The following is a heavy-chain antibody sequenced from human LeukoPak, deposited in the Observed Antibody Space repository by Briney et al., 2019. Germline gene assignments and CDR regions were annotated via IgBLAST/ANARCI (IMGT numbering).Heavy chain of an antibody. Sequence: PGGSLRLSGAAYGFTLSRNGMGWDGQGEGKGREGGSSISGSGGNTKYEDPVKGRFTISRDNSKNTVYLQMNSLRAEATAVYYCAKVMKGSERLTMVRGVIIKTAGLYYMDVWGKGTTVTVSS. CDR1: GFTLSRNG. CDR3: AKVMKGSERLTMVRGVIIKTAGLYYMDV. CDR2: ISGSGGNT. J-gene: IGHJ6*03. D-gene: IGHD3-10*01. V-gene: IGHV3-23*01.